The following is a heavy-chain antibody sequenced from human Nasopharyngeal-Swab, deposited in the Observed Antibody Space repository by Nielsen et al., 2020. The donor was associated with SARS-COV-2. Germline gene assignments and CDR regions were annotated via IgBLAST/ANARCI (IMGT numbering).Heavy chain of an antibody. CDR3: ARVPIYYDSSGYGGADY. J-gene: IGHJ4*02. CDR1: GFTFSSYA. CDR2: ISYDGSNK. D-gene: IGHD3-22*01. V-gene: IGHV3-30*03. Sequence: GESLKISCAASGFTFSSYAMSWVRQAPGKGLEWVAVISYDGSNKYYADSVKGRFTISRDNSKNTLYLQMNSLRAEDTAVYYCARVPIYYDSSGYGGADYWGQGTLVTVSS.